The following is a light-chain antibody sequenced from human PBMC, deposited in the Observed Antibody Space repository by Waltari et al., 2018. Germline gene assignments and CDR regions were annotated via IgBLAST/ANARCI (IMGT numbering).Light chain of an antibody. CDR2: DGS. CDR3: QQRVNWPLT. CDR1: QSVSSY. J-gene: IGKJ4*01. V-gene: IGKV3-11*01. Sequence: EIVLTQSPATLSLSPGERATLSCRASQSVSSYLLWYQQKPGQAPRRLIYDGSNRATGVPARCSGRGSGTDFTLTISSLEPEDFAVYYCQQRVNWPLTFGGGTKVEI.